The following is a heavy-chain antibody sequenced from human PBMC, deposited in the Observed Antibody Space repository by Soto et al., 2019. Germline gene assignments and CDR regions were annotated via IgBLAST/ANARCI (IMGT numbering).Heavy chain of an antibody. D-gene: IGHD4-17*01. Sequence: ASVKVSCKASGYTFTGYYMHWVRQAPGQGLEWMGWINPNSGGTNYAQKFQGWVTMTRDTSISTAYMELSRLRSDDTAVYYCARESHYGDYLVDYWGQGTLVTVSS. V-gene: IGHV1-2*04. J-gene: IGHJ4*02. CDR1: GYTFTGYY. CDR2: INPNSGGT. CDR3: ARESHYGDYLVDY.